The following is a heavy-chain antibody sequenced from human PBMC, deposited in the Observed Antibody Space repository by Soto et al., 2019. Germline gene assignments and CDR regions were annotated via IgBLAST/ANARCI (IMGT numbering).Heavy chain of an antibody. J-gene: IGHJ4*02. V-gene: IGHV1-69*06. CDR3: ASQYAMNRFLEFDY. Sequence: QVQLVQSRAEVKKPGSSVKVSCKASGGTFSSYAISWVRQAPGQGLEWMGGIIPIFGTANYAQKFQGRVTITADKSTSTAYMELSSLRSEDTAVYYCASQYAMNRFLEFDYWGQGTLVTVSS. CDR2: IIPIFGTA. CDR1: GGTFSSYA. D-gene: IGHD3-3*01.